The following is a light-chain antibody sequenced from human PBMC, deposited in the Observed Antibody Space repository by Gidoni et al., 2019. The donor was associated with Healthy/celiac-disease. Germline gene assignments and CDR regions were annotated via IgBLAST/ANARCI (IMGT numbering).Light chain of an antibody. Sequence: QSALTQPPSASESPGQSVTISCTGTSSDVGGYNYVSWYQQHPGKAPKLMIYEVSKRPSGVPDRFSGSKSGNTASLTVSGLQAEDEADYYCSSYAGSNIVVFGGGTKLTV. CDR1: SSDVGGYNY. J-gene: IGLJ2*01. CDR3: SSYAGSNIVV. V-gene: IGLV2-8*01. CDR2: EVS.